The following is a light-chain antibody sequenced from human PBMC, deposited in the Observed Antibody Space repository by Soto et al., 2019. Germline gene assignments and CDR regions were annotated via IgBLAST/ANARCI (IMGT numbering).Light chain of an antibody. V-gene: IGKV3-20*01. Sequence: EIVLTQSPGTLSLSPGERATLSCRASQTVISSYLAWYQQKPGQAPRLLIYGASSRATGIPDRFSGSGSGTDFTLTISRLEPEDFAMYYCHQCGSSLWTFGQGTRVEIK. J-gene: IGKJ1*01. CDR2: GAS. CDR3: HQCGSSLWT. CDR1: QTVISSY.